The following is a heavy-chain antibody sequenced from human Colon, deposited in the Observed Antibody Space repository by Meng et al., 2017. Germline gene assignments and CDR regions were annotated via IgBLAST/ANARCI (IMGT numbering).Heavy chain of an antibody. V-gene: IGHV3-66*02. CDR1: EFTVSGNY. CDR3: VTGGHYFGT. Sequence: GESLKISCAASEFTVSGNYMTWVRQAPGKGLDWVSSIYRDGTTYYADSVKGRFAISRDTSKNTLSLQMRSLRHEDTTLYYCVTGGHYFGTWGQGTMVTVSS. J-gene: IGHJ3*01. CDR2: IYRDGTT. D-gene: IGHD3-10*01.